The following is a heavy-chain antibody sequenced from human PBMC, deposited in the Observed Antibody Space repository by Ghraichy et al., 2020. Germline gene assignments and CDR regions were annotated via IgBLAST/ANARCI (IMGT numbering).Heavy chain of an antibody. CDR1: GFTFSVYA. CDR2: MSSDSAYA. CDR3: ARDERRCDGTVCSPFDY. Sequence: GGSLRLSCAASGFTFSVYAMNWVRQAPGKGLEWVASMSSDSAYAYYGDSVKGRFTISRNNAKNSVYLQMNSLRVEDSALYYCARDERRCDGTVCSPFDYWGQGTLVTVSS. J-gene: IGHJ4*02. D-gene: IGHD2-21*01. V-gene: IGHV3-21*01.